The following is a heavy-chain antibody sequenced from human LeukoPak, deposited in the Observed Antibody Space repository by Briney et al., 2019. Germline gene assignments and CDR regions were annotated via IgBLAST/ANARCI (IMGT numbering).Heavy chain of an antibody. J-gene: IGHJ4*02. V-gene: IGHV1-2*06. CDR3: ARDLHSSGYSGY. Sequence: ASVKVSCKASGYTFTGYYMHWVRPAPGRRLDWMGRINPNSGGTKYAQKSQRRVTMTRDTSTSTAYMELSRRRSDDTAVYYCARDLHSSGYSGYWGQGTLVTAPS. D-gene: IGHD3-22*01. CDR2: INPNSGGT. CDR1: GYTFTGYY.